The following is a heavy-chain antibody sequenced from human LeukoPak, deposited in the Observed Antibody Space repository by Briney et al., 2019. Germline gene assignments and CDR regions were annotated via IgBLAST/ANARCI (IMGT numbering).Heavy chain of an antibody. CDR1: GGSFSGYY. J-gene: IGHJ3*02. CDR3: ARPPTIFGVVRSDAFDI. D-gene: IGHD3-3*01. CDR2: INHSGST. Sequence: MTSETLSLTCAVYGGSFSGYYWSWIRRPPGKGLEWIGEINHSGSTNYNPSLKSRVTISVDTSKNQFSLKLSSVTAADTAVYYCARPPTIFGVVRSDAFDIWGQGTMVTVSS. V-gene: IGHV4-34*01.